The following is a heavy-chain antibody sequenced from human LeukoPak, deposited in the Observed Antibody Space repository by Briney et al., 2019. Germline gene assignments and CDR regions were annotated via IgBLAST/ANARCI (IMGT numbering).Heavy chain of an antibody. Sequence: ASVKVSCEASGYTFTGYYMHWLRQAPGQGLEWMGWINPNSGGTNYAQKFQGRVTMTRDTSISTAYMELSRLRSDDTAVYYCARGNYYYDSSGYYDYWGQGTLVTVSS. CDR3: ARGNYYYDSSGYYDY. D-gene: IGHD3-22*01. J-gene: IGHJ4*02. CDR1: GYTFTGYY. CDR2: INPNSGGT. V-gene: IGHV1-2*02.